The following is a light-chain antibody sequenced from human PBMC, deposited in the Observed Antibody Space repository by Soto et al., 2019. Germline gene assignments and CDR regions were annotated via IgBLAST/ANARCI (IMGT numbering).Light chain of an antibody. V-gene: IGLV2-23*02. CDR1: SSDVGSHNL. CDR2: EVT. CDR3: SSYGGSRAV. Sequence: QSALTQPASVSGSPGQSITISCTGTSSDVGSHNLVSWYQQHPGQAPKLMIYEVTKRPLGVSTRFSASKSGNTASLTISGLQAEDEADYYRSSYGGSRAVFGGGTQLTVL. J-gene: IGLJ7*01.